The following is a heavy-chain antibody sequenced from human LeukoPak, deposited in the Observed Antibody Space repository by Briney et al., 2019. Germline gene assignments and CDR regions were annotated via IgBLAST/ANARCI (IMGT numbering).Heavy chain of an antibody. CDR2: INPSGGSP. CDR1: GYTFTSYH. J-gene: IGHJ6*03. Sequence: GASVKVSCKASGYTFTSYHLHWVRQAPGQGLEWMGIINPSGGSPNYAQKFQGRVTMTRDMSTSTVNMELSSLRSDDTAVYYCARDRAYFHSGSDYYYMDVWGKGTTVTVSS. CDR3: ARDRAYFHSGSDYYYMDV. D-gene: IGHD3-10*01. V-gene: IGHV1-46*01.